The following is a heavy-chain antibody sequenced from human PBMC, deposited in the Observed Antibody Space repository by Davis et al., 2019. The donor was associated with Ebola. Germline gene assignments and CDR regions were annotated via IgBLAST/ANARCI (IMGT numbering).Heavy chain of an antibody. CDR1: GFTFSSSW. CDR2: ISGGGRST. D-gene: IGHD2-2*01. Sequence: PWGSLRLSCAASGFTFSSSWMSWVRQAPGKGLEWVSGISGGGRSTDYADSVKGRFTISRDNSKNTLYLQMNSLRAEDTAVYYCASGGAVVVPAAIWWFDPWGQGTLVTVCS. V-gene: IGHV3-23*01. CDR3: ASGGAVVVPAAIWWFDP. J-gene: IGHJ5*02.